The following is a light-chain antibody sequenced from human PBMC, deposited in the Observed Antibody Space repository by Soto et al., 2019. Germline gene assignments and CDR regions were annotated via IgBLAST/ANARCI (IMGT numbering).Light chain of an antibody. J-gene: IGKJ1*01. CDR1: QSVSSSH. Sequence: EIGMMQKQATLSVSPGERATLSCRASQSVSSSHLAWYQQKPGQAPRLLIYDASTRATGIPVRFSGSGSGTEFTLTISSLQSEDFGVYYCQQNKDWPGTFGEGTKVDIK. CDR3: QQNKDWPGT. V-gene: IGKV3-15*01. CDR2: DAS.